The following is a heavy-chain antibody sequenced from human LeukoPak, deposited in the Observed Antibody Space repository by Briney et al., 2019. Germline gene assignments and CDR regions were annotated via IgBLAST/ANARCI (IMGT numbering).Heavy chain of an antibody. CDR2: IYSGGST. CDR3: ARVGQLVYYYYGMDV. V-gene: IGHV3-53*01. Sequence: GGSLRLSCAASGFTVSSNYMSWVRQAPGKGLEWVSVIYSGGSTYYADSVKGRFTISRDNAKNSLYLQMNSLRAEDTAVYYCARVGQLVYYYYGMDVWGQGTTVTVSS. CDR1: GFTVSSNY. J-gene: IGHJ6*02. D-gene: IGHD6-6*01.